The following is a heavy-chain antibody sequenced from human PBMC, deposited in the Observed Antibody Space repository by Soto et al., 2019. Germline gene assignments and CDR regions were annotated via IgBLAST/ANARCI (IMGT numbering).Heavy chain of an antibody. J-gene: IGHJ3*02. CDR2: INPSGGST. CDR3: ARVSSFRTVTDAFDI. Sequence: GASVKVSCKASGDTFTSYYMHWVRQSHGQGLEWMGIINPSGGSTSYAQKFQGRVTMTRDTSTSTVYMELSSLRSEDTAVYYCARVSSFRTVTDAFDIWGQGTMVTVSS. CDR1: GDTFTSYY. D-gene: IGHD4-17*01. V-gene: IGHV1-46*01.